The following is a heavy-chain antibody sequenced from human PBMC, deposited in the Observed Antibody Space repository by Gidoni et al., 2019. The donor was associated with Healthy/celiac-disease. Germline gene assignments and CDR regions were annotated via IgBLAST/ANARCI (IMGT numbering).Heavy chain of an antibody. CDR3: ARDTTGYSSGWYRAFDI. D-gene: IGHD6-19*01. J-gene: IGHJ3*02. CDR1: GFTFSSDS. V-gene: IGHV3-21*01. CDR2: ISSSSSYI. Sequence: EVQLVESGGGLVKPGGSLRVSCAASGFTFSSDSMNWVRQAPGKGMEWVSSISSSSSYIYYADSVKGRFTISRDNAKNSLYLQMNSLRAENTAVYYCARDTTGYSSGWYRAFDIWGQGTMVTVSS.